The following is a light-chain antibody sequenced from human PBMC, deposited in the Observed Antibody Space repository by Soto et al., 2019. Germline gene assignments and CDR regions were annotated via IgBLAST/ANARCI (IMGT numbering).Light chain of an antibody. J-gene: IGKJ4*01. Sequence: IVLTQSPGTLSSSPGERATLSCRASQSVNSNLAWYQQKAGQAPRLLIYGTSTRATGIPARFSGSGSGTDFTLTISRLQPEDLAVYYCQQYGSSPPSTFGGGTKVDIK. CDR2: GTS. CDR3: QQYGSSPPST. V-gene: IGKV3-20*01. CDR1: QSVNSN.